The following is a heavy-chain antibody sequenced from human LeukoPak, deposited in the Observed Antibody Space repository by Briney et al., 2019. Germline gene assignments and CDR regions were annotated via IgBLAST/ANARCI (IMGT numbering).Heavy chain of an antibody. CDR1: GVSISSYY. Sequence: RPSETLSLTCTVSGVSISSYYWSWIRQPPGKGLEWIGYIYYSGSTNYNPSLKSRVTISVDTSKNQFSLKLSSVTAADTAVYYCAREIAAAGTIDYWGQGTLVTVSS. D-gene: IGHD6-13*01. V-gene: IGHV4-59*01. CDR2: IYYSGST. J-gene: IGHJ4*02. CDR3: AREIAAAGTIDY.